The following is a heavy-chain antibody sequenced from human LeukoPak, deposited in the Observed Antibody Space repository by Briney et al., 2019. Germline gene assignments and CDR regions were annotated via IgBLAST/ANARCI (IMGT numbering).Heavy chain of an antibody. Sequence: GGSLRLSCAASGFTFSSYWMSWVRQAPGKGLEWVANIKQDGSEKYYVDSVKGRFTISRDNAKNSLHLQMNSLRAEDTAVYYCAREFAYDYVWGSYRSGGYSDYWGQGTLVTVSS. CDR1: GFTFSSYW. D-gene: IGHD3-16*02. CDR3: AREFAYDYVWGSYRSGGYSDY. V-gene: IGHV3-7*01. J-gene: IGHJ4*02. CDR2: IKQDGSEK.